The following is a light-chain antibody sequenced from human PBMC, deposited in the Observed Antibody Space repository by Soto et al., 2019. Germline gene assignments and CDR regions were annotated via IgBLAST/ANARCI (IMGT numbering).Light chain of an antibody. CDR3: QQTHSLPLS. J-gene: IGKJ3*01. CDR1: QGISSY. CDR2: AAS. V-gene: IGKV1-8*01. Sequence: AIRMTQSPSSFSASTGDRVTITCRASQGISSYLAWYQQKPGKAPKLLIYAASTLQSGVPSRFSGSGSGTDFTLTISCLQSEDFATYYCQQTHSLPLSFGPGTKVDIK.